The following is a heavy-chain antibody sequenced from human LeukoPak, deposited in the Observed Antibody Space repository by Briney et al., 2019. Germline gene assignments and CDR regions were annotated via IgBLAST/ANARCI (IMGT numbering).Heavy chain of an antibody. Sequence: PSETLSLTCAVYGGSFSGYYWSWIRQPPGKGLEWIGEINHSGSTNYNPSLKSRVTMSVDTSKNQFSLKLSSVTAADTAVYYCARDRGYCSGGSCSRYYYYYYMDVWGKGTTVTVSS. J-gene: IGHJ6*03. V-gene: IGHV4-34*01. CDR2: INHSGST. D-gene: IGHD2-15*01. CDR3: ARDRGYCSGGSCSRYYYYYYMDV. CDR1: GGSFSGYY.